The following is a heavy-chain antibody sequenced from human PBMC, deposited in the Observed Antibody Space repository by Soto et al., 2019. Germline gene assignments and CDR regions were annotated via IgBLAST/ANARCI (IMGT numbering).Heavy chain of an antibody. D-gene: IGHD3-22*01. CDR3: TSGDSSGYDAFDI. V-gene: IGHV3-15*01. Sequence: GGSLRLSCAASGFTFSNAWLAGARQPPGKGWGGVGRIKSKTDGGTTDYAAPVKGRFTISRDDSKNTLYLQMNSLKTEDTAVYYCTSGDSSGYDAFDIWGQGTMVTVSS. CDR2: IKSKTDGGTT. CDR1: GFTFSNAW. J-gene: IGHJ3*02.